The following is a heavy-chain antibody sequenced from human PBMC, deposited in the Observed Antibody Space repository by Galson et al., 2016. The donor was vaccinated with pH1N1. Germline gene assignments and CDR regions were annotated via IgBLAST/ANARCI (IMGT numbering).Heavy chain of an antibody. CDR3: TKDTDEMVGSSSN. CDR1: GFTFSNDA. CDR2: VGRSGHNT. Sequence: SLRLSCAASGFTFSNDAMSWVRQAPGKRLEWVSTVGRSGHNTHYTDSVRGRFTISRDNSRNTLYLQMNSLGAEDTAVYFCTKDTDEMVGSSSNWGQGALFTVSS. V-gene: IGHV3-23*01. J-gene: IGHJ4*02. D-gene: IGHD1-26*01.